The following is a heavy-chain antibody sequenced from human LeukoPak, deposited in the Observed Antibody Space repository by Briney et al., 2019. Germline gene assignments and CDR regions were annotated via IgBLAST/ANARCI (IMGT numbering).Heavy chain of an antibody. J-gene: IGHJ4*02. V-gene: IGHV3-21*01. D-gene: IGHD6-13*01. CDR3: ARDLQQLGQHNFDY. CDR2: ISDSSSHI. CDR1: GFTSSGFS. Sequence: KPGGSLRLSCAASGFTSSGFSMNWVRQAPGKGLEWVSSISDSSSHIFYADSVKGRFTISRDNAKNSLYLQMNSLRVEDTAVYYCARDLQQLGQHNFDYWGQGTLVTVSS.